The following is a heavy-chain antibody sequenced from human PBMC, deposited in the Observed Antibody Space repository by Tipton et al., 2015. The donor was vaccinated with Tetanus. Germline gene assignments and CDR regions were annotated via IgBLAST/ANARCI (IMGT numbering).Heavy chain of an antibody. CDR2: IYYPGST. D-gene: IGHD4-23*01. Sequence: TLSLTCTVSGGSMNSYYWSWIRQPPGKGLEWIGYIYYPGSTNYNPSLQSGVTISLDTSKNQFSLKLTSVSAADTAVYYCARLKGHSIDVGGYYYCGMDVRGQGTKVTVSS. CDR3: ARLKGHSIDVGGYYYCGMDV. J-gene: IGHJ6*02. V-gene: IGHV4-59*01. CDR1: GGSMNSYY.